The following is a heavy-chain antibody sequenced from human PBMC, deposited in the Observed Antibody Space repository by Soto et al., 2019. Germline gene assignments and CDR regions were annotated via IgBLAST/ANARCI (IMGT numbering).Heavy chain of an antibody. V-gene: IGHV5-10-1*01. CDR2: IDPSDSYT. Sequence: GESLKISCKGSGYSFTSYWISWVRQMPGKGLEWMGRIDPSDSYTNYSPSFQGHVTISADKSISTAYLQWSSLKASDTAMYYCARHAYYGSGSRYYYYYGMDVWGQGTTVTVSS. D-gene: IGHD3-10*01. CDR1: GYSFTSYW. CDR3: ARHAYYGSGSRYYYYYGMDV. J-gene: IGHJ6*02.